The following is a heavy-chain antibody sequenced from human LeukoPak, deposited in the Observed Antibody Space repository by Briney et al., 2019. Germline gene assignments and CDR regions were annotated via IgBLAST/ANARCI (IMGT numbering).Heavy chain of an antibody. J-gene: IGHJ4*02. V-gene: IGHV3-53*01. CDR1: GFIVNSNY. D-gene: IGHD1-26*01. CDR2: LYSDDTT. CDR3: ARGGGYYAIDY. Sequence: GGFLRLSCAASGFIVNSNYMNWVRQAPGKGLEWVSVLYSDDTTYYADSVKGRFTISRDNSKNTLYLQMNNLRAEDTAVYYCARGGGYYAIDYWGQGTLVTVSS.